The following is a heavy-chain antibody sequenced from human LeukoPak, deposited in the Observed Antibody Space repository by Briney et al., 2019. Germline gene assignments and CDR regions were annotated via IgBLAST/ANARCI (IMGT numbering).Heavy chain of an antibody. CDR2: IYSSGST. J-gene: IGHJ4*02. Sequence: PSETLSLTCTVSGGSISGYYWSWIRQPPGKGLEWIGHIYSSGSTKYNPSLKSRVTISVDTSKSQFSLKLSSVTAADTAVYYCARNYDSSGYTAFGYWGRGTLLTVSS. V-gene: IGHV4-59*01. CDR3: ARNYDSSGYTAFGY. CDR1: GGSISGYY. D-gene: IGHD3-22*01.